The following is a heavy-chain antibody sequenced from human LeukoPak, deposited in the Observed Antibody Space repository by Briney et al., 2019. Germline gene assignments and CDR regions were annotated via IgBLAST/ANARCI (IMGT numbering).Heavy chain of an antibody. J-gene: IGHJ4*02. Sequence: GESLKISCKGSGYSLTSYWIGWVRQMPGKGLEWMGIIYPGDSDTRYSPSFQGQVTISADKSISTAYLQWSSLKAPDTAMYCCARRAMVCFDYWGQGTLVTVSS. CDR2: IYPGDSDT. D-gene: IGHD5-18*01. V-gene: IGHV5-51*01. CDR1: GYSLTSYW. CDR3: ARRAMVCFDY.